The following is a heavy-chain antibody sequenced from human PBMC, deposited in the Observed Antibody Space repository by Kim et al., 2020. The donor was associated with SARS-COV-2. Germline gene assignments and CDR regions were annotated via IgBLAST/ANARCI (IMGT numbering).Heavy chain of an antibody. D-gene: IGHD2-2*01. CDR3: ASAGYCRGTSCFHDAFDI. CDR2: VYYSGTT. J-gene: IGHJ3*02. V-gene: IGHV4-59*13. Sequence: SETLSLTCTVSSGSISSYYWSWIRQPPGKALEWIGYVYYSGTTNYNSSLKSRVTISVDTSKNQFSLKLSSVTAADTAVYFCASAGYCRGTSCFHDAFDIWGLGTMFTVSA. CDR1: SGSISSYY.